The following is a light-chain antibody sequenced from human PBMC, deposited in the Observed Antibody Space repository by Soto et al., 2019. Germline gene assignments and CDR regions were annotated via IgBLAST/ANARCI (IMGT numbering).Light chain of an antibody. Sequence: EIVLTQSPATLSLSPGERATLSCRASQSVSSNLAWYQQKPGQAPRLLIYGASTRATGIPARFSGSGSGTDFTLTISRLEPEDFAVYYCQQYSDSVGTFGQGTKVDIK. CDR2: GAS. J-gene: IGKJ1*01. CDR1: QSVSSN. CDR3: QQYSDSVGT. V-gene: IGKV3-20*01.